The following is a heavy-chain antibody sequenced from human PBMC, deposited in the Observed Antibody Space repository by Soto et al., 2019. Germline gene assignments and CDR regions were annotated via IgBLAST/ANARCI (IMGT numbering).Heavy chain of an antibody. Sequence: PGGSLRLSCAASGFTFSSYGMHWIRQAPGKGLEWVAVIWYDGSNKYYADSVKGRFTISRDNSKNTLYLQMNSLRAEDTAVDYCERDSPTLVPEYYYSAIDVWGQGNSVTVS. CDR3: ERDSPTLVPEYYYSAIDV. CDR1: GFTFSSYG. J-gene: IGHJ6*02. V-gene: IGHV3-33*01. CDR2: IWYDGSNK. D-gene: IGHD2-2*01.